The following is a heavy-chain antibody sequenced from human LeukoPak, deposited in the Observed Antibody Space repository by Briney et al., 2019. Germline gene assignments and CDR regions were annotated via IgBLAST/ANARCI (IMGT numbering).Heavy chain of an antibody. V-gene: IGHV4-59*01. CDR2: IYYSGST. CDR1: GGSISSYY. CDR3: ARDAAAGAGVFDY. D-gene: IGHD6-13*01. Sequence: SETLSLTCTVSGGSISSYYWSWIRQPPGKGLEWIGYIYYSGSTNYNPSLKSRVTISVDTSKNQFSLKLSSVTAADTAVYYCARDAAAGAGVFDYWGQGTLVTVSS. J-gene: IGHJ4*02.